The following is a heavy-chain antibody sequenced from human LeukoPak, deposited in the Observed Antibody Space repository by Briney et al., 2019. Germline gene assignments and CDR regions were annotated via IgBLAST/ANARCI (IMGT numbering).Heavy chain of an antibody. J-gene: IGHJ4*02. Sequence: GASVKVSCKASGYSFTGYYLHWVRQAPGQGLEWMGWINPNNGGTNYAQKFQGRVTMTRDTSISTAYMELSRLRSDDTAMYYCARGPHYYGDSLFDCWGQGTLVTVSS. CDR3: ARGPHYYGDSLFDC. CDR1: GYSFTGYY. V-gene: IGHV1-2*02. CDR2: INPNNGGT. D-gene: IGHD4-17*01.